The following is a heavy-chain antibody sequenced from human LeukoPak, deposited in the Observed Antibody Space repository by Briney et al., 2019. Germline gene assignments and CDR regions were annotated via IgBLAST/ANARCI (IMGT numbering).Heavy chain of an antibody. Sequence: ASVKVSCKASGGTFSSYAISWVRQAPGQGLEWMGRIIPILGIANYAQKFQGRVTITADKSTSTAYMELSSLRSEDTAVYYCATDLGSSWFDPWGQGTLVTVSS. D-gene: IGHD3-16*01. CDR3: ATDLGSSWFDP. CDR1: GGTFSSYA. CDR2: IIPILGIA. V-gene: IGHV1-69*04. J-gene: IGHJ5*02.